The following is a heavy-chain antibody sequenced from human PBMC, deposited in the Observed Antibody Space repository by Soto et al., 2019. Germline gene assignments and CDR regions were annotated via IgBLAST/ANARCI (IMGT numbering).Heavy chain of an antibody. V-gene: IGHV5-10-1*01. CDR3: ATLPRIVCSSTSCPDNYHYYGMDV. CDR2: IDPSDSYT. CDR1: GYSFTSYW. D-gene: IGHD2-2*01. Sequence: PGESLKISCKGSGYSFTSYWISWVRQMPGKGLEWMGRIDPSDSYTNYSPSFQGHVTISADKSISTAYLQWSSLKASDTAMYYCATLPRIVCSSTSCPDNYHYYGMDVWGQGTTVTVSS. J-gene: IGHJ6*02.